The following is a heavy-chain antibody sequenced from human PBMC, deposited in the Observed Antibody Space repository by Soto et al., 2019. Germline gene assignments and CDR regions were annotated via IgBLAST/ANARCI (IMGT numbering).Heavy chain of an antibody. Sequence: GGSLRLSCAASGFTFSSYDMHWVRQATGKGLEWVSAIGTAGDTYYPGSVKGRFTISRENAKNSLYLQMNSLRAKDTAVYYCARGGIIAPVRGVHYYYGMDVWGQGTTVTVSS. V-gene: IGHV3-13*01. CDR3: ARGGIIAPVRGVHYYYGMDV. J-gene: IGHJ6*02. CDR1: GFTFSSYD. CDR2: IGTAGDT. D-gene: IGHD3-10*01.